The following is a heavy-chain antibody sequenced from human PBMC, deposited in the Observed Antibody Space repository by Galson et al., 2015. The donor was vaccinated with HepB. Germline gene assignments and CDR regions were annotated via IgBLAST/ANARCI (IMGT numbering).Heavy chain of an antibody. J-gene: IGHJ4*02. Sequence: TLSLTCTVSGASVSSGGYYWSWVRHLPGKGLEWIGFIYHSGTTYYNPSLESRVSISEDTSKNQFSLKVTSVTAADTALYYCARVTFRLGSGYYFLDSWGQGIQVTVFS. V-gene: IGHV4-31*03. CDR3: ARVTFRLGSGYYFLDS. D-gene: IGHD3-22*01. CDR2: IYHSGTT. CDR1: GASVSSGGYY.